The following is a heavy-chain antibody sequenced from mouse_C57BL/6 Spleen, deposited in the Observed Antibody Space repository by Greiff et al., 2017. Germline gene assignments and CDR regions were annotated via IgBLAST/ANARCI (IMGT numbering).Heavy chain of an antibody. D-gene: IGHD2-2*01. J-gene: IGHJ2*01. Sequence: VKLVESGAELVKPGASVKISCKASGYAFSSYWMNWVKQRPGKGLEWIGQIYPGDGDTNYNGKFKGKATLTADKSSSTAYMQLSSLTSEDSAVYFCARDGYEYFDYWGQGTTLTVSS. CDR1: GYAFSSYW. CDR3: ARDGYEYFDY. V-gene: IGHV1-80*01. CDR2: IYPGDGDT.